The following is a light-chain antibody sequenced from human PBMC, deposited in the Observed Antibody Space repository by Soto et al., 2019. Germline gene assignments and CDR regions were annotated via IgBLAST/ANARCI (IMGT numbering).Light chain of an antibody. CDR1: SSDVGSYNL. CDR3: CSYAGGSTCGVI. J-gene: IGLJ2*01. CDR2: EGS. V-gene: IGLV2-23*01. Sequence: QSVLTQPASVSGSPGQSITISCTGTSSDVGSYNLVSWYQQHPGKAPKLMIFEGSKRPSGVSNRFSGSKSGNTASLTISGLQAEDEADDYCCSYAGGSTCGVIFGGGTKLTVL.